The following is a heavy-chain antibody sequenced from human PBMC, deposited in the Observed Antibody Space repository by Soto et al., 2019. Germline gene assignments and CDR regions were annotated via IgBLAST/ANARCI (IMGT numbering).Heavy chain of an antibody. CDR3: ARDPLSRVGVTVWFEP. Sequence: SVQVWCQASGYTFTSYAMHWVRQAPGQRLEWMGWINAGNGNTKYSQKFQGRVTITRDTSASTAYMELSSLRSEDTAVYYCARDPLSRVGVTVWFEPWGQGTLVTVAS. J-gene: IGHJ5*02. CDR2: INAGNGNT. D-gene: IGHD1-26*01. V-gene: IGHV1-3*01. CDR1: GYTFTSYA.